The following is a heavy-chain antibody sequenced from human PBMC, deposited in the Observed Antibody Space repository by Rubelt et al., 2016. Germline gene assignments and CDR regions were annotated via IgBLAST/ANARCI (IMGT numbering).Heavy chain of an antibody. J-gene: IGHJ4*02. CDR1: GFTFKNHG. Sequence: GGGVVQPGRSLRLSCAVSGFTFKNHGMHWVRQAPGKGLEWVALIWYDGSNKYYADSVKGRFTISRDNAKNTLYLQMDSLRAEDTAVYYCVRDTSVTRVDYWGQGTLVTVSS. CDR3: VRDTSVTRVDY. CDR2: IWYDGSNK. D-gene: IGHD4-17*01. V-gene: IGHV3-33*01.